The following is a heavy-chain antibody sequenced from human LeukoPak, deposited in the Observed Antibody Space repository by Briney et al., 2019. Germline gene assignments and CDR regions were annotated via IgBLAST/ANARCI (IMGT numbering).Heavy chain of an antibody. Sequence: PGGSLRLSCAASGFTFSIYWMSWVRQAPGKGPEWVANIKEDGSEKDYVDSVKGRFTISRDNAMNSLYLQMSSLRAEDTAVYYCARVPSSGYDYIFPPNYGRDVWGQGTTVTVSS. J-gene: IGHJ6*02. D-gene: IGHD5-12*01. CDR2: IKEDGSEK. V-gene: IGHV3-7*05. CDR1: GFTFSIYW. CDR3: ARVPSSGYDYIFPPNYGRDV.